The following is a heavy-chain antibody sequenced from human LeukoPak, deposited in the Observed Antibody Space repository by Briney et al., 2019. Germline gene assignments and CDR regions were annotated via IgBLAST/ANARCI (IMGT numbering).Heavy chain of an antibody. CDR2: ISAYNGNT. J-gene: IGHJ5*02. D-gene: IGHD2-15*01. Sequence: GASVKVSCKASGYTFTSYGISWVRQAPGQGLEWMGWISAYNGNTNYAQKLQGRVTMTTDTSTSTAYMELSSLRSEDTAVYYCARDRGGYCSGGSCYSLGWFDPWGQGTLVTVSP. CDR3: ARDRGGYCSGGSCYSLGWFDP. V-gene: IGHV1-18*01. CDR1: GYTFTSYG.